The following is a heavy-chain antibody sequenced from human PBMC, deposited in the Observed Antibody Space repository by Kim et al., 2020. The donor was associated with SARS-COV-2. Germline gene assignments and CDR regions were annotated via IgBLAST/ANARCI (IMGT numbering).Heavy chain of an antibody. V-gene: IGHV3-23*01. CDR3: ARDRAARLFDY. J-gene: IGHJ4*02. Sequence: YADSVKGRFTISRDNSKNAVYLQMNSLRAEDTAVYYCARDRAARLFDYWGQGSLVTVSS. D-gene: IGHD6-6*01.